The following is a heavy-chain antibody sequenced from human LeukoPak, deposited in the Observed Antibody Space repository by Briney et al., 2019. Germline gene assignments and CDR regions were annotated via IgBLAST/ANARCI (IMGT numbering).Heavy chain of an antibody. D-gene: IGHD4-11*01. CDR2: IYPGDSDT. CDR3: ARRTTMAYWYFDL. V-gene: IGHV5-51*01. Sequence: GESLKISCKGSGYSFTSYWIGWVRQMPGKGLEWMGIIYPGDSDTRYSPSFQGQVTISADRSISTAYLQWSSLKASDTAMYYCARRTTMAYWYFDLWGRGTLVTVSS. J-gene: IGHJ2*01. CDR1: GYSFTSYW.